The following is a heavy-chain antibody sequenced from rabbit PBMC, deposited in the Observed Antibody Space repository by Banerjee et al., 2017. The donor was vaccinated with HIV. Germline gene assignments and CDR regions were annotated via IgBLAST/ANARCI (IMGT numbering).Heavy chain of an antibody. V-gene: IGHV1S40*01. J-gene: IGHJ4*01. D-gene: IGHD8-1*01. CDR1: GFTLSSYW. CDR3: ARDLGYTGNIYVGNFDL. Sequence: QSLEESGGDLVKPGASLTLTCTASGFTLSSYWMCWVRQAPGKGLEWIGCSGTGSGGRTYYASWAKGRFTISKTSSTTVTLQMTSLTAADTATYFCARDLGYTGNIYVGNFDLWGQGTLVTVS. CDR2: SGTGSGGRT.